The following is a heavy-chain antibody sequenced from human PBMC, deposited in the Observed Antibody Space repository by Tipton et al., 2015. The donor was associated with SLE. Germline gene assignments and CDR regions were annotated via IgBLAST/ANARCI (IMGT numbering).Heavy chain of an antibody. D-gene: IGHD3-22*01. J-gene: IGHJ4*02. CDR1: GFTFSSYG. V-gene: IGHV3-33*01. CDR3: ARADYYDSSASDY. CDR2: IWYDGSNK. Sequence: SLRLSCAASGFTFSSYGMHWVRQAPGKGLEWVAVIWYDGSNKYYADSVKGRFTISRDNSKNTLYLQMNSLRAEDTAVYYCARADYYDSSASDYWGQGTLVTISS.